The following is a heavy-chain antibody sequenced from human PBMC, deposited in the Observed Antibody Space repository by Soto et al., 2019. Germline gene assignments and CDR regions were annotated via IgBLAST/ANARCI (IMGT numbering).Heavy chain of an antibody. CDR1: GFTFSSYA. D-gene: IGHD5-18*01. J-gene: IGHJ6*02. CDR3: ARDVDTAMVNVMDV. V-gene: IGHV3-30-3*01. Sequence: GGSLRLSCAASGFTFSSYAMHWVRQAPGKGLEWVAVISYDGSNKYYADSVKGRFTISRDNSKNTLYLQMNSLRAEDTAVYYCARDVDTAMVNVMDVWGQGTTVTVSS. CDR2: ISYDGSNK.